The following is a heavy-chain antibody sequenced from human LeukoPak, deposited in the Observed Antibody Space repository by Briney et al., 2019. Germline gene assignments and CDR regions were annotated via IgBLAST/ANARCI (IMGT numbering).Heavy chain of an antibody. Sequence: ASVKVSFKASGYTFTNYFMHWVRQAPGQGLEWMGLINPTGTGTNYAQKFQGRVTMTEDTSTDTAYMELSSLRSEDTAVYYCATATSGYGGYIYYWGQGTLVTVSS. CDR1: GYTFTNYF. V-gene: IGHV1-46*01. D-gene: IGHD5-12*01. J-gene: IGHJ4*02. CDR3: ATATSGYGGYIYY. CDR2: INPTGTGT.